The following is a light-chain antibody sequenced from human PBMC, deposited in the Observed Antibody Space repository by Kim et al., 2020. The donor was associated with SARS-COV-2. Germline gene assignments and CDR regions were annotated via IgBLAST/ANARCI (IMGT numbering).Light chain of an antibody. J-gene: IGLJ3*02. CDR1: SNNVGNQG. V-gene: IGLV10-54*01. CDR3: STWDSSLNEWV. Sequence: RQNSTLTCTGNSNNVGNQGAAWLQQHQGHPPKLLSYRNNTRPSGVSERLSASRSGYTASLTITGLQPEDEADYYCSTWDSSLNEWVFGGGTQLTVL. CDR2: RNN.